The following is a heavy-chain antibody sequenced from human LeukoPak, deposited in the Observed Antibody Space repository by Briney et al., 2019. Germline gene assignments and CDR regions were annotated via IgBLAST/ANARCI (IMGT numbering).Heavy chain of an antibody. CDR2: IRYDGSNK. CDR3: AKGNYRCGGDCSYYYYMDV. CDR1: GFTFSSYG. Sequence: PGGSLRLSCAASGFTFSSYGMHWVRQAPGKGLEWVAFIRYDGSNKYYADSVKGRFTISRDNSKNTLYLQMNSLRAEDTAVYYCAKGNYRCGGDCSYYYYMDVWGKGTTVTVSS. D-gene: IGHD2-21*02. J-gene: IGHJ6*03. V-gene: IGHV3-30*02.